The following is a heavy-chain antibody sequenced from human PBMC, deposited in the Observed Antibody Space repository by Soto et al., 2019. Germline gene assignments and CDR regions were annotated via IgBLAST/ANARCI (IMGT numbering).Heavy chain of an antibody. Sequence: VGSLRLSCAASGFTFSSYGMHWVRQAPGKGLEWVAVISYDGSNKYYADSVKGRFTISRDNSKNTLYLQMNSLRAEDTAVYYCAKDMGYYDSSGYLDYWGQGTLVTVSS. V-gene: IGHV3-30*18. D-gene: IGHD3-22*01. CDR3: AKDMGYYDSSGYLDY. CDR1: GFTFSSYG. CDR2: ISYDGSNK. J-gene: IGHJ4*02.